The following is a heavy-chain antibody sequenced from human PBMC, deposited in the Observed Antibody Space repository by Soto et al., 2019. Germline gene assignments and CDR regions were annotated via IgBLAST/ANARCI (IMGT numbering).Heavy chain of an antibody. Sequence: QVQLVQSGAEVKKPGSSVKVSCKASGGTFSSYAISWVRQAPGHGLEWMGGFIPIFGTANYAQKFQGRVTITAGESTSTVYMEVNRLRSEDTAVYCCARDVSPTGSGMDVWGQGTTVTVSS. J-gene: IGHJ6*02. D-gene: IGHD4-17*01. V-gene: IGHV1-69*01. CDR2: FIPIFGTA. CDR3: ARDVSPTGSGMDV. CDR1: GGTFSSYA.